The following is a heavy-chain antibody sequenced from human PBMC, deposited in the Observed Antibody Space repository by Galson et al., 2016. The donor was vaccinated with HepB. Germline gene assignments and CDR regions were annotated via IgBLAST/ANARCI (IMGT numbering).Heavy chain of an antibody. CDR2: IYHSGST. V-gene: IGHV4-4*02. Sequence: SETLSLTCVVSGGSISSNNWWSWVRQPPGKGLEWIGKIYHSGSTNYNSSLVSRVTISVDKSKNQFSLKLSSVTAADTAVYYCARDFMERGYNWVYYYGFDVWGQGTTVTVSS. CDR1: GGSISSNNW. CDR3: ARDFMERGYNWVYYYGFDV. D-gene: IGHD1-20*01. J-gene: IGHJ6*02.